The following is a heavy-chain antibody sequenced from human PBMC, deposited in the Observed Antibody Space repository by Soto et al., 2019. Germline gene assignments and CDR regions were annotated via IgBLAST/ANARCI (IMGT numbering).Heavy chain of an antibody. CDR3: ARKKGYSYGPHYFDY. V-gene: IGHV4-30-2*01. CDR2: IYHSGST. D-gene: IGHD5-18*01. J-gene: IGHJ4*02. CDR1: GGSISSGGYS. Sequence: SETLSLTCAVSGGSISSGGYSWNWIRQPPGKGLEWIGYIYHSGSTSYNPSLKSRVSISVDKSKNQFSLNLSSVTAADTAVYYCARKKGYSYGPHYFDYWGQGTLVTVSS.